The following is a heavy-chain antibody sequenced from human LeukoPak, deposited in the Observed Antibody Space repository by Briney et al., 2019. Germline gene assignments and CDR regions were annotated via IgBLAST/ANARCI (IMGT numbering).Heavy chain of an antibody. J-gene: IGHJ4*02. CDR1: GGTFSSYA. Sequence: SVKVSCKASGGTFSSYAISWVRQAPGQGLEWMGGVIPIFGTANYAQKFQGRVTITADESTSTAYMELSSLRSEDTAVYYCAAGSSGGGNSVPLDYWGQGTLVTVSS. CDR2: VIPIFGTA. V-gene: IGHV1-69*13. CDR3: AAGSSGGGNSVPLDY. D-gene: IGHD4-23*01.